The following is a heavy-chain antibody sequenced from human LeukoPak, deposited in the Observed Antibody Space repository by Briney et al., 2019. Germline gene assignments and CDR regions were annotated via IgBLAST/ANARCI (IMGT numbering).Heavy chain of an antibody. Sequence: AASVKVSCKASGYTFTGYYMHWVRQAPGQGLEWMGWINPNSGGTNYAQKFQGRVSMTRDTSISTAYMELSRLRSDDTAVYYCARGIAVAGTRAFDIWGQGTMVTVSS. D-gene: IGHD6-19*01. CDR3: ARGIAVAGTRAFDI. CDR1: GYTFTGYY. V-gene: IGHV1-2*02. J-gene: IGHJ3*02. CDR2: INPNSGGT.